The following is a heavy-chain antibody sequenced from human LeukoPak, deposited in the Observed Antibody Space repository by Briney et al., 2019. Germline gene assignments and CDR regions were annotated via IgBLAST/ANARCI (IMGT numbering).Heavy chain of an antibody. V-gene: IGHV4-59*01. CDR1: GGSISSYY. CDR2: IYYSGST. J-gene: IGHJ4*02. Sequence: SETLSLTCTVSGGSISSYYWSWIRQPPGKGLEWIGYIYYSGSTNYNPSLKSRVTISVDTSKNQFSLKLSSVTAADTAVYYCAREGRYGDYFEYWGQGTLVTVSS. D-gene: IGHD4-17*01. CDR3: AREGRYGDYFEY.